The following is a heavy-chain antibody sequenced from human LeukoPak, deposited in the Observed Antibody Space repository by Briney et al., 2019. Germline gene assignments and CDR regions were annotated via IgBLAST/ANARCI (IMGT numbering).Heavy chain of an antibody. J-gene: IGHJ4*02. Sequence: GGSLRLSCAASGFTFSTYWMHWVRQAPGKGLVWVARIRPEGTTAAYADSVKGRFTISRDNAKNTLFLQMNSLSAEDTAVYFCARDLDWILFDYWGQGTLVTVSS. CDR1: GFTFSTYW. D-gene: IGHD3-9*01. CDR3: ARDLDWILFDY. CDR2: IRPEGTTA. V-gene: IGHV3-74*03.